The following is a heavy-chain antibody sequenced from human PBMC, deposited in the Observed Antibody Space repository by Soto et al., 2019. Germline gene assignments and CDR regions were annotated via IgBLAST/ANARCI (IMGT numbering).Heavy chain of an antibody. Sequence: EVQLLESGGGLVQPGGSLRLSCAASGFSFSSYTMNWVRQAPGKGLEWVSAISGVGTSTYYADSVKGRFTISRDNSKNTLYLEMNGLRVEDTDVYYCAKGPWGAVTLFDHWGQGTLVTVSS. CDR1: GFSFSSYT. CDR3: AKGPWGAVTLFDH. J-gene: IGHJ4*02. D-gene: IGHD4-17*01. CDR2: ISGVGTST. V-gene: IGHV3-23*01.